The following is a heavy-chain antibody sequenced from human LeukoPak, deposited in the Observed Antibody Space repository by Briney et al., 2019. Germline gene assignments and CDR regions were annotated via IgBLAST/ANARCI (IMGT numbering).Heavy chain of an antibody. V-gene: IGHV4-34*01. CDR1: GFTFDDYG. D-gene: IGHD1-14*01. J-gene: IGHJ5*02. Sequence: PGGSLRLSCAASGFTFDDYGMSGVRQAPGKGLEWIGEINHSGSTNYNPSLKSRVAISVDTPKNQFYLQLSSVTAADTAVYYCARAPPRGIRYNWFDPWGQGTLVTVSS. CDR2: INHSGST. CDR3: ARAPPRGIRYNWFDP.